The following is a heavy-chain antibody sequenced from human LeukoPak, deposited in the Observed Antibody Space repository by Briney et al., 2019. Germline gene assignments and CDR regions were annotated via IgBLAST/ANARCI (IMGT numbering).Heavy chain of an antibody. V-gene: IGHV4-34*01. CDR3: ARVPGFYSSGLYFDY. J-gene: IGHJ4*02. D-gene: IGHD6-19*01. CDR1: GGSFSGYY. CDR2: INHSGST. Sequence: PSETLSLTCTVYGGSFSGYYWSWIRQPPGKGLEWIGEINHSGSTNYNPSLKSRVTISVDTSKNQFSLKLSSVTAADTAVYYCARVPGFYSSGLYFDYWGQGTLVTVSS.